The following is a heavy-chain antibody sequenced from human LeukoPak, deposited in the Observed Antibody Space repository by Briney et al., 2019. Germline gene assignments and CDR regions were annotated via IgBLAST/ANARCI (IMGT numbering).Heavy chain of an antibody. V-gene: IGHV4-38-2*01. CDR3: ATSYSGSYYDAFDI. D-gene: IGHD1-26*01. CDR2: IYHSGST. CDR1: GYSISSGYY. Sequence: SETLSLTCAVSGYSISSGYYWGWIRQPPGKGLEWIGSIYHSGSTYYNPSLKSRVTISVDTSKKQFSLKLSSVTAADTAVYYCATSYSGSYYDAFDIWGQGTMVTVSS. J-gene: IGHJ3*02.